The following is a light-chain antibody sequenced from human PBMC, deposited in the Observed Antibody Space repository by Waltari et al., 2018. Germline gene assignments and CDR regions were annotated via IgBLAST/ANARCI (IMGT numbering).Light chain of an antibody. V-gene: IGKV4-1*01. CDR3: QQYYSTPWG. J-gene: IGKJ1*01. CDR1: QSVLYSSNNKNY. CDR2: WAS. Sequence: DIVMTQSPDSLAVSRGERDTINCKSSQSVLYSSNNKNYLAWYQQKPGQPPKLLIYWASTRESGVPDRFSGSGSGTDFTLTISSLQAEDVAVYYCQQYYSTPWGFGQGTKVEIK.